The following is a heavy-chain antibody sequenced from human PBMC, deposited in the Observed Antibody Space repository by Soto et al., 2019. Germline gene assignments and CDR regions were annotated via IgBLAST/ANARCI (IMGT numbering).Heavy chain of an antibody. Sequence: GGSLRLSCAAFGFTFSSYAMSWVRQAPGKGLEWVAFISYDSTKTYYADSVKGRFTISRDNSNSALYVQMNSLTGEDTAVYYCARTRSAWSDFHYYSLDVWGQGTTVTVSS. D-gene: IGHD1-26*01. CDR3: ARTRSAWSDFHYYSLDV. CDR2: ISYDSTKT. CDR1: GFTFSSYA. J-gene: IGHJ6*02. V-gene: IGHV3-30*03.